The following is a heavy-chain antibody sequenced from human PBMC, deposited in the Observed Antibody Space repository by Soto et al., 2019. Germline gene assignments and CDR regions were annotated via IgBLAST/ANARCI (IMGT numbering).Heavy chain of an antibody. CDR3: ARRIRETTVTTYYFYGMDV. J-gene: IGHJ6*02. CDR1: GGSISSSSYY. Sequence: SETLSLTCTVSGGSISSSSYYWGWIRQPPGKGLEWIGSIYYSGSTYYNPSLKSRVTISVDTSKNQFSLKLSSVTAADTAVYYCARRIRETTVTTYYFYGMDVWGRGTTVTVSS. D-gene: IGHD4-17*01. V-gene: IGHV4-39*01. CDR2: IYYSGST.